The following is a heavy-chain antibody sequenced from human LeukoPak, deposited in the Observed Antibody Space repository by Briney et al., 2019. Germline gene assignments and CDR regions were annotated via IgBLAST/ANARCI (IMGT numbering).Heavy chain of an antibody. CDR3: ARGRSTGYYYYMDV. CDR1: GGSISSYY. J-gene: IGHJ6*03. Sequence: PSETLSLTCTVSGGSISSYYWSWIRQPAGKGLEWIGRIYTSGSTNYNPSLKSRVTISVDTSKNQFSLKLSSATAADTAVYYCARGRSTGYYYYMDVWAKGPRSPSP. V-gene: IGHV4-4*07. D-gene: IGHD2-2*01. CDR2: IYTSGST.